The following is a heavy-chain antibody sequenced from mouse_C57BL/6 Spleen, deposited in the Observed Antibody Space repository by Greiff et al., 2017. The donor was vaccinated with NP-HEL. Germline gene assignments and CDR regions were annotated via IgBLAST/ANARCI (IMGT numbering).Heavy chain of an antibody. CDR1: GYTFTSYW. D-gene: IGHD1-1*01. CDR3: ARTFITTVVATDY. CDR2: INPSNGGT. Sequence: VQLQQPGTELVKPGASVKLSCKASGYTFTSYWMHWVKQRPGQGLEWIGNINPSNGGTNYNEKFKSKATLTVDKSSSTAYMQLSSLTSEDSAVYYCARTFITTVVATDYWGQGTTLTVSS. V-gene: IGHV1-53*01. J-gene: IGHJ2*01.